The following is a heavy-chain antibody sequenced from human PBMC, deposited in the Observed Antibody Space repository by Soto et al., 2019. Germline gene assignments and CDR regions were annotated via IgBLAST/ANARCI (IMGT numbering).Heavy chain of an antibody. CDR1: GGSISSGGYY. CDR3: ARAAAADYYDSSGYSPFDY. V-gene: IGHV4-31*03. CDR2: IYYSGST. J-gene: IGHJ4*02. Sequence: QVQLQESGPGLVKPSQTLSLTCTVSGGSISSGGYYWSWIRQHPGKGLEWIGYIYYSGSTYYKPSLKSRVTISVDTSKNQFSLKLSSVTAADTAVYYCARAAAADYYDSSGYSPFDYWGQGTLVTVSS. D-gene: IGHD3-22*01.